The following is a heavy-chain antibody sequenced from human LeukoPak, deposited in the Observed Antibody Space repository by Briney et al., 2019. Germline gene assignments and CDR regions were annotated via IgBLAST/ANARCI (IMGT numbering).Heavy chain of an antibody. J-gene: IGHJ3*02. CDR1: GYTFTSYD. Sequence: ASVKVSCKASGYTFTSYDINWVRQATGQGLEWMGWMNPNSGNTGYAQKFQGRVTMTRNTSISTAYMELSSLRSEDTAVYYCATALTGLGAFDIWGQGTMVTVSS. CDR3: ATALTGLGAFDI. D-gene: IGHD7-27*01. CDR2: MNPNSGNT. V-gene: IGHV1-8*01.